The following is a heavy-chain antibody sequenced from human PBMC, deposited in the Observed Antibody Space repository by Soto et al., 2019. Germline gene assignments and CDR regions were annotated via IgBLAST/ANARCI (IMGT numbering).Heavy chain of an antibody. D-gene: IGHD1-26*01. J-gene: IGHJ4*02. V-gene: IGHV3-20*04. CDR3: VRGASLNFDY. CDR2: VNWNGGST. Sequence: EVQLVESGGGVLRPGGSLRLSCAASGFTFDDYGMSWARQAPGKGLEWVSGVNWNGGSTGYADSVKGRFTISRDNAKNSLYLQMNSLRAEDSAFYYCVRGASLNFDYWGQGTLVTVSS. CDR1: GFTFDDYG.